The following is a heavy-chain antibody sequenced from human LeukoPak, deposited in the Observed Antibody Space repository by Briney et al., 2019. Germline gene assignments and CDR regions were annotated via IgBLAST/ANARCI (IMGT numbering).Heavy chain of an antibody. V-gene: IGHV3-23*01. CDR2: MSGSGGST. D-gene: IGHD2-2*02. CDR3: VKDRGEYQLLYFLDY. J-gene: IGHJ4*02. CDR1: GFTFSSYS. Sequence: GGSLRLSCAASGFTFSSYSMNWVRQAPGKGLEWVSTMSGSGGSTYYADSVKGRFTISRDNSKNTLYLEMNSLRAEDTAVYYCVKDRGEYQLLYFLDYWGQGTLVTVSS.